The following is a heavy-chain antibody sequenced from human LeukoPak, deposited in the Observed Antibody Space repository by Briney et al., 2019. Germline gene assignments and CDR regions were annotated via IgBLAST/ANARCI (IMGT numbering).Heavy chain of an antibody. V-gene: IGHV3-30*03. Sequence: PGRSLRLSCAASGFTFSIYIMHWVRQAPGKGLEWVAVISHDGSNKHYADSVKGRFTISRDNSKSTLYLQMNSLRAEDTAVYYCVRQGSGLDYWGQGTLVTVSS. D-gene: IGHD3-10*01. CDR3: VRQGSGLDY. CDR1: GFTFSIYI. CDR2: ISHDGSNK. J-gene: IGHJ4*02.